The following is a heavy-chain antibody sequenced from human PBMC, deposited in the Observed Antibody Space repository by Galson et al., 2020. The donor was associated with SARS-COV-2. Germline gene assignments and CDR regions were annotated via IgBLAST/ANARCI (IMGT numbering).Heavy chain of an antibody. V-gene: IGHV4-30-4*01. J-gene: IGHJ6*02. Sequence: QTSETLSLTCTVSGGSISSGDYYWSWIRPPPGKGLEWIGYIYYSGSTYYNPSLKSRVTISVDTSKNQFSLKLSSVTAADTAVYYCARAPVFSSGYYDNVEYYYYGMDVWGQGTTVTVSS. CDR1: GGSISSGDYY. CDR2: IYYSGST. CDR3: ARAPVFSSGYYDNVEYYYYGMDV. D-gene: IGHD3-22*01.